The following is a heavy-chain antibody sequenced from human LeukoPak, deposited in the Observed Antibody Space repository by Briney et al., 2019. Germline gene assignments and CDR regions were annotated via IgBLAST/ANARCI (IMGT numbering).Heavy chain of an antibody. CDR1: GFTFSSYA. Sequence: GGSLRLSCAASGFTFSSYAMHWVRQAPGKGLEWVAVISYDGSSKYYADSVKGRFTISRDNSKNTLYLQMNSLRAEDTAVYYCTRGSGYYFAGLDYWGQGTLVTVSS. CDR3: TRGSGYYFAGLDY. CDR2: ISYDGSSK. D-gene: IGHD3-22*01. V-gene: IGHV3-30*04. J-gene: IGHJ4*02.